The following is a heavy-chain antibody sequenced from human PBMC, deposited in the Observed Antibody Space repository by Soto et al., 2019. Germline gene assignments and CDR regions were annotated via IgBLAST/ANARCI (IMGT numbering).Heavy chain of an antibody. Sequence: SSETLSLTCAVYGGSFSGYYWSWIRQPPGKGLEWIGEINHSGSTNYNPSLKSRVTISVDTSKNQFSLKLSSVTAADTAVYYCARGGVGIWGESSWFDPWGQGTLVTVSS. CDR3: ARGGVGIWGESSWFDP. J-gene: IGHJ5*02. CDR2: INHSGST. CDR1: GGSFSGYY. D-gene: IGHD2-21*01. V-gene: IGHV4-34*01.